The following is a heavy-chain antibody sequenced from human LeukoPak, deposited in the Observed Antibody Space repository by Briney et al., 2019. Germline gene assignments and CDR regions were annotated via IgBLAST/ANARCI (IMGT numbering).Heavy chain of an antibody. Sequence: ASVKVSCKASGYTFTTYVINWVRQATGQGLEWMGWMNPNSGNTGYAQKFQGRVTMTRNTSISTAYMELSSLRSEDTAVYYCARGPNKSDGGNSGSAWFDPWGQGTLVTVPS. CDR3: ARGPNKSDGGNSGSAWFDP. D-gene: IGHD4-23*01. CDR1: GYTFTTYV. CDR2: MNPNSGNT. J-gene: IGHJ5*02. V-gene: IGHV1-8*01.